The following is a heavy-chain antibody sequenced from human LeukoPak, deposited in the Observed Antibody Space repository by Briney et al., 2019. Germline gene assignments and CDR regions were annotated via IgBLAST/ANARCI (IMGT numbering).Heavy chain of an antibody. J-gene: IGHJ6*03. Sequence: PSETLSLTCAVYGGSFSGYYWSWIRQPPGKGLEWIGEINHSGSTNYNPSLKSRVTISVDTSKNQFSLKLSSVTAADTAVYYCARETRGPSYYYYYMDVWGKGTTVTISS. CDR3: ARETRGPSYYYYYMDV. CDR2: INHSGST. V-gene: IGHV4-34*01. D-gene: IGHD1-7*01. CDR1: GGSFSGYY.